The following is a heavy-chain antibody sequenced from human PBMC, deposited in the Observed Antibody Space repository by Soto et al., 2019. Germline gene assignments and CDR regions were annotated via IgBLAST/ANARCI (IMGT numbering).Heavy chain of an antibody. V-gene: IGHV4-38-2*02. CDR2: IYHSGST. CDR3: ARDHPGDWNYNYYYGMDV. D-gene: IGHD1-1*01. Sequence: SETLSLTCTVSGYSISSGYYWGWIRQPPGKGLEWIGSIYHSGSTYYNPSLKSRVTISVDTSKNQFSLKLSSVTAADTAVYYCARDHPGDWNYNYYYGMDVWGQGTTVTVSS. J-gene: IGHJ6*02. CDR1: GYSISSGYY.